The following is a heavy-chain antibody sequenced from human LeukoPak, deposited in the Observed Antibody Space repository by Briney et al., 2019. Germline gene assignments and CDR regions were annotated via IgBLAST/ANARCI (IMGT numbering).Heavy chain of an antibody. CDR1: GGSISSYY. CDR2: IYYSGST. V-gene: IGHV4-59*01. CDR3: ARIYYDSSGYYYSDY. Sequence: SETLSLTCTVSGGSISSYYWSWVRQPPGKGLEWIGYIYYSGSTNYNPSLKSRVTISVDTSKNQFSLKLSSVTTADTAVYYCARIYYDSSGYYYSDYWGQGTLVTVSS. D-gene: IGHD3-22*01. J-gene: IGHJ4*02.